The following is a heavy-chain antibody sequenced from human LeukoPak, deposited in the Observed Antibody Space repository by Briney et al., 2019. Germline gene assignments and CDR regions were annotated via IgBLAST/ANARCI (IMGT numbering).Heavy chain of an antibody. CDR2: ISYDGSNK. Sequence: GGSLRLSCAASGFTFSSYGMHWVRQAPGKGLEWVAVISYDGSNKYYADSVKGRFTISRDNSKNTLYLLMNSLRAEDTAVYYCAKDHLVVTAPLGMDVWGQGTTVTVSS. CDR1: GFTFSSYG. V-gene: IGHV3-30*18. CDR3: AKDHLVVTAPLGMDV. J-gene: IGHJ6*02. D-gene: IGHD2-21*02.